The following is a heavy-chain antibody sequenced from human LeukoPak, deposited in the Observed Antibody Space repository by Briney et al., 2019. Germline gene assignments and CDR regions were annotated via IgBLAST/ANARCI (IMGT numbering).Heavy chain of an antibody. CDR3: ARDLGTVRGPFDY. CDR1: GDTFTNYF. V-gene: IGHV1-46*01. CDR2: INPSGGGT. D-gene: IGHD3-10*01. J-gene: IGHJ4*02. Sequence: ASVKVSCKASGDTFTNYFIHWVRQAPGQGLELMGIINPSGGGTSYTQRFQGRVTMTRDTSTSTVYMELYSLISDDTAVYYYARDLGTVRGPFDYWGQGTLVTVSS.